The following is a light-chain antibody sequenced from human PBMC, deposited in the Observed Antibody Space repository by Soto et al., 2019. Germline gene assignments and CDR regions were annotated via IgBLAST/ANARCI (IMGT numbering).Light chain of an antibody. Sequence: QSVLTQPASGSGSPGQSITISCTGTSSDVGGYNYVTWYQQHPGKAPKLMIYEVSNRPSGVSNRFSGSKSGNTASLTISGLQAEDEADYYCSSYTSSSPLVFGGGTKLTVL. CDR1: SSDVGGYNY. V-gene: IGLV2-14*01. CDR3: SSYTSSSPLV. J-gene: IGLJ2*01. CDR2: EVS.